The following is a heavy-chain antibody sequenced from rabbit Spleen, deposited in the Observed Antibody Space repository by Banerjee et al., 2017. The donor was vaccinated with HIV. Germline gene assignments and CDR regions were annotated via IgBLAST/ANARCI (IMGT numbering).Heavy chain of an antibody. Sequence: QSLEESGGDLVKPGASLTLTCTASGVSFSVSSYMSWVRQAPGKGLEWIACIDTGSSGFTYFATWAKGRFTCSKTSSTTVTLQMTRLTAADTATYFCARDTSSSFSSYGMDLWGQGTLVTVS. J-gene: IGHJ3*01. CDR2: IDTGSSGFT. CDR3: ARDTSSSFSSYGMDL. V-gene: IGHV1S40*01. CDR1: GVSFSVSSY. D-gene: IGHD1-1*01.